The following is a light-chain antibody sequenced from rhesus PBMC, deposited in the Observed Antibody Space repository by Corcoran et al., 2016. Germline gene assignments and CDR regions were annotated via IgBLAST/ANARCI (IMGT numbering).Light chain of an antibody. Sequence: DIQMTQSPSSLSASVGDRVTITCRASENVNNYLNWYQQKPGKAPKLLIYNSSTLQSGVPSRFSGSGYGTDYTFTISSLQPEDGATYYCQHGYVTPLTFGGGTKVELK. J-gene: IGKJ4*01. CDR2: NSS. V-gene: IGKV1-74*01. CDR3: QHGYVTPLT. CDR1: ENVNNY.